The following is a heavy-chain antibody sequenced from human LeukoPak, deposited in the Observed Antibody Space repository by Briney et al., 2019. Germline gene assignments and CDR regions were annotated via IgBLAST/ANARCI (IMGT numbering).Heavy chain of an antibody. CDR1: GFNLSSYA. Sequence: GGSLRLSCAASGFNLSSYAMSWVRQAPGKGLEWVSAISGSGGGTYYADSVKGRFTISRDNSKNTLYLQMNSLRAEDTAVYYCAKDWGSGYNWFDPWGQGTLVTVSS. D-gene: IGHD3-22*01. V-gene: IGHV3-23*01. CDR3: AKDWGSGYNWFDP. J-gene: IGHJ5*02. CDR2: ISGSGGGT.